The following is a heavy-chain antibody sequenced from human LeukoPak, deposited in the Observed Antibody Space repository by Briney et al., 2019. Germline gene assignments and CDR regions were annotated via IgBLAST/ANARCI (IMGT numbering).Heavy chain of an antibody. CDR2: IYSSGST. J-gene: IGHJ4*02. CDR1: GGSITSAGYS. V-gene: IGHV4-61*02. CDR3: ARGYCTSTSCSENRYYFDS. Sequence: PSETLSLTCTVSGGSITSAGYSWGWIRQPAGKGLEWIGRIYSSGSTNSNPFLKSRVTISVDTSKNQFSLKLSSVTAADTAVYYCARGYCTSTSCSENRYYFDSWGQGTLVTVSS. D-gene: IGHD2-2*01.